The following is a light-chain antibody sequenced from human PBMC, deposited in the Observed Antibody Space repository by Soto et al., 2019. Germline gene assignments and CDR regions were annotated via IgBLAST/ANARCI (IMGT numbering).Light chain of an antibody. Sequence: QSVLTQPPSVSGSPGQSVTISCTGTSSDVGSNNRVSWYQQPPGTVPKVMIYEVSNRPSGVPDRFTGSKSGNTVSLTISGLQAEDEADYYCCPFTSANTYVFGTGTKVTVL. J-gene: IGLJ1*01. CDR3: CPFTSANTYV. V-gene: IGLV2-18*02. CDR2: EVS. CDR1: SSDVGSNNR.